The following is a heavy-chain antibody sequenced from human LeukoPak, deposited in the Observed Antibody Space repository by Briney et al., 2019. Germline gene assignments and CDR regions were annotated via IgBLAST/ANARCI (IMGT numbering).Heavy chain of an antibody. D-gene: IGHD2-2*01. CDR2: IFGTA. CDR3: ARAGEYCSSTSCYRFDY. Sequence: IFGTANYAQKFQGRVTITADESTSTAYMELSSLRSEDTAVYYCARAGEYCSSTSCYRFDYWGQGTLVTVSS. V-gene: IGHV1-69*01. J-gene: IGHJ4*02.